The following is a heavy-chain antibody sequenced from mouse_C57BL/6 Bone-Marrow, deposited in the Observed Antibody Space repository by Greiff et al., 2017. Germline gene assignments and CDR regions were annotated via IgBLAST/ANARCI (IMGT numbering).Heavy chain of an antibody. D-gene: IGHD1-1*01. CDR2: IHPNSGST. Sequence: QVHVKQPGAELVKPGASVKLSCKASGYTFTSYWMHWVKQRPGQGLEWIGMIHPNSGSTNYNEKFKSKATLTVAKSSSTAYMQLSSLASEDSAVYYWARGTVVAQDWGQGTLVTVSA. CDR1: GYTFTSYW. V-gene: IGHV1-64*01. J-gene: IGHJ3*01. CDR3: ARGTVVAQD.